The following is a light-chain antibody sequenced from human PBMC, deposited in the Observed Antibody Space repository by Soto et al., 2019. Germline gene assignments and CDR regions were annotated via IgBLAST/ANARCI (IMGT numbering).Light chain of an antibody. V-gene: IGKV3-20*01. CDR2: DAS. Sequence: EIVLTQSPGTLSVSPGERAALSCRASQSVSNYLAWYQQKPGQAPRLLIYDASIKATGIPDRFSGSGSGTDFTLTISRLEPENFAVYHCQQYGSSYTFGKGTKLEIK. CDR1: QSVSNY. J-gene: IGKJ2*01. CDR3: QQYGSSYT.